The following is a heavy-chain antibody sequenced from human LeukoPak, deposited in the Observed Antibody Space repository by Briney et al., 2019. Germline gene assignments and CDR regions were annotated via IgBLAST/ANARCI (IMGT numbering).Heavy chain of an antibody. Sequence: SETLSLTRTVSGASISSYFWSWIRQPPGKGLEWIGYMHHSGDTRYNPSLKSRVTISVDTSKNQFSLRLSSVTAADTAVYYCARHDVRGGSYDYWGQGTLVTVSS. V-gene: IGHV4-59*08. D-gene: IGHD1-26*01. J-gene: IGHJ4*02. CDR2: MHHSGDT. CDR1: GASISSYF. CDR3: ARHDVRGGSYDY.